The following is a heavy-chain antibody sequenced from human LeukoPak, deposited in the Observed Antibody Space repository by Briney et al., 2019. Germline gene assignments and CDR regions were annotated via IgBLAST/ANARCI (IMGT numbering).Heavy chain of an antibody. V-gene: IGHV3-23*01. CDR2: ISGSGGTT. CDR1: EFTFSNYA. Sequence: GGFLRLSCAASEFTFSNYAMSWVRQAPGKGLEWVSVISGSGGTTYSADSVKGRFTISRGNSKNTLYLQMNSLRAEDTAAYYCARERGSSGGNTNGYFDYWGQGALVTVSS. J-gene: IGHJ4*02. D-gene: IGHD4-23*01. CDR3: ARERGSSGGNTNGYFDY.